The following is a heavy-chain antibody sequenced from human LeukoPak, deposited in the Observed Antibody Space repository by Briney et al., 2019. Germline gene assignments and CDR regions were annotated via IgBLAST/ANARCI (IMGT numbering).Heavy chain of an antibody. D-gene: IGHD2-2*01. CDR1: GFTFSSYE. Sequence: PGGSLRLSCAASGFTFSSYEMNWFRHAPGKGLKGVSYISSSGSTIYYADSVKGRFTISRDNAKNSLYLQMNSLRAEDTAVYYCAREVVPAAMDYWGQGTLVTVSS. V-gene: IGHV3-48*03. CDR2: ISSSGSTI. CDR3: AREVVPAAMDY. J-gene: IGHJ4*02.